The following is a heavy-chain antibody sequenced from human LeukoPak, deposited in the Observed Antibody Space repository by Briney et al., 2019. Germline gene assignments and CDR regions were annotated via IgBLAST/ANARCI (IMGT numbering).Heavy chain of an antibody. CDR2: IYYSGTT. CDR1: GFSISNYY. V-gene: IGHV4-59*01. CDR3: AREDPQTTVPEGMDV. J-gene: IGHJ6*02. Sequence: SETLSLTCTASGFSISNYYWSWIRQAPGKGLEWISYIYYSGTTNYNPSLKSRVTISVDTSRNQFSLQLRSVTAADTAVYYCAREDPQTTVPEGMDVWGQGTTVIVSS. D-gene: IGHD4-17*01.